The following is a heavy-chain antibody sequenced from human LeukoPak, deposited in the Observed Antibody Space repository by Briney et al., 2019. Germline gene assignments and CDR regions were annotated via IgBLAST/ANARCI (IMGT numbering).Heavy chain of an antibody. V-gene: IGHV4-39*01. D-gene: IGHD3-22*01. CDR1: GGSISSSSYY. J-gene: IGHJ4*02. CDR3: ARLLTIGSSGYYYDY. CDR2: IYYSGST. Sequence: PSETLSLTCTVSGGSISSSSYYWGWIRQPPGKELEWIGSIYYSGSTYYNPSLKSRVTISVDTSKNQFSLKLSSVTAADTAVYYCARLLTIGSSGYYYDYWGQGTLVTVSS.